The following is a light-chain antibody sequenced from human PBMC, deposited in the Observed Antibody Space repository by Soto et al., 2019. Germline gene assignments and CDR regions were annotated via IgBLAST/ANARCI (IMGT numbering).Light chain of an antibody. CDR2: GAS. V-gene: IGKV3-15*01. J-gene: IGKJ1*01. CDR3: QQYNNWPQGT. Sequence: EIVLTQSPATLSVSPGERATLSCRASQSVSSNLAWYQQKPGQAPRLLIYGASTRANGIPASSSRGGSWTKYTLTISSLQSADFSAYYYQQYNNWPQGTFGQGTQVDIK. CDR1: QSVSSN.